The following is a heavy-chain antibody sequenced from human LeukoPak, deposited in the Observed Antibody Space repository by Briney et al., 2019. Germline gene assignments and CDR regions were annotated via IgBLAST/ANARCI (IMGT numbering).Heavy chain of an antibody. CDR3: ARGGRITMIVYDIDAFDI. CDR2: INPNSGGT. J-gene: IGHJ3*02. CDR1: GYTFTGYY. D-gene: IGHD3-22*01. Sequence: ASVKVSCKASGYTFTGYYMHWVRQAPGQGLEWMGWINPNSGGTNYAQKFQGRVTMTRDTTISTAYMELSRLRSDDTAVYYCARGGRITMIVYDIDAFDIWGQGTMVTVSS. V-gene: IGHV1-2*02.